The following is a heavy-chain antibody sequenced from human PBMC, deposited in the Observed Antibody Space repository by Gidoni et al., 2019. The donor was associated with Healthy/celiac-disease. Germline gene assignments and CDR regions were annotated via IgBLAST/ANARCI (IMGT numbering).Heavy chain of an antibody. CDR2: INHSGST. Sequence: GLEWIGEINHSGSTNYNPSLKSRVTISVDTSKNQFSLKLSSVTAADTAVYYCARVRSSGWCPYYYGMDVWGQGTTVTVSS. V-gene: IGHV4-34*01. J-gene: IGHJ6*02. D-gene: IGHD6-19*01. CDR3: ARVRSSGWCPYYYGMDV.